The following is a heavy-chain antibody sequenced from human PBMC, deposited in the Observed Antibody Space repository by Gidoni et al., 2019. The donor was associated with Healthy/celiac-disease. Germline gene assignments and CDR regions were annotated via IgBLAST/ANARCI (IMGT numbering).Heavy chain of an antibody. CDR2: ISYDGSNK. V-gene: IGHV3-30-3*01. Sequence: QVQLVESGGGVVQPGRSLRLSCAASGVTFSSYAMHWDRQAPGKGLEWVAVISYDGSNKYYADSVKGRFTISRDNSKNTLYLQMNSLRAEDTAVYYCARDRREVPAGGYFDYWGQGTLVTVSS. CDR1: GVTFSSYA. CDR3: ARDRREVPAGGYFDY. J-gene: IGHJ4*02. D-gene: IGHD2-2*01.